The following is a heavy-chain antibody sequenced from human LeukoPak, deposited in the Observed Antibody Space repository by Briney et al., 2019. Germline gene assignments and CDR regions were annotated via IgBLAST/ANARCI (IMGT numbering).Heavy chain of an antibody. D-gene: IGHD6-19*01. Sequence: GGSLRLSCAASGFTFSTYSMNWLRLAPGKGLEWVAVISYDGSNKYYADSVKGRFTISRDNSKNTLYLQMNSLRAEDTAVYYCARDAGWVESSDAFDIWGQGTMVTVSS. CDR1: GFTFSTYS. CDR3: ARDAGWVESSDAFDI. J-gene: IGHJ3*02. V-gene: IGHV3-30*03. CDR2: ISYDGSNK.